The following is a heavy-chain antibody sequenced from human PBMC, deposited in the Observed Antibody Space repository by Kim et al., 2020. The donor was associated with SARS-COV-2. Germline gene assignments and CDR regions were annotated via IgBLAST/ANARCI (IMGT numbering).Heavy chain of an antibody. CDR1: GFTFSSYS. V-gene: IGHV3-21*01. D-gene: IGHD3-10*01. CDR3: ARDLIGSLRPHYFDY. Sequence: GGSLRLSCAASGFTFSSYSMNWVRQAPGKGLEWVSSISSSSSYIYYADSVKGRFTISRDNAKNSLYLQMNSLRAEDTAVYYCARDLIGSLRPHYFDYWGQGTLVTVSS. J-gene: IGHJ4*02. CDR2: ISSSSSYI.